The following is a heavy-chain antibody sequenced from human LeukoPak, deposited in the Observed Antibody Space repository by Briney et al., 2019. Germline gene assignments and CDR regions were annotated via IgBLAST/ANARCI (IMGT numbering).Heavy chain of an antibody. V-gene: IGHV3-11*01. J-gene: IGHJ4*02. D-gene: IGHD3-22*01. Sequence: GGSLRLSCAASGFTFSDYYMSWIRQAPGKGLEWVSYISSSGSTIYYADSVKGRFTISRDNAKNSLYLQMNGLRAEDTAVYYCASGYYYDSSGYYYWGQGTLVTVSS. CDR3: ASGYYYDSSGYYY. CDR1: GFTFSDYY. CDR2: ISSSGSTI.